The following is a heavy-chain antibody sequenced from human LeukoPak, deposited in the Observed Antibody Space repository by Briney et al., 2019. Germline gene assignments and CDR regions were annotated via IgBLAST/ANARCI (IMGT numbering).Heavy chain of an antibody. CDR3: ARAVVVVVAATGVVYYYYGMDV. Sequence: SVEVSCKASGATFSSYAISGVRQAPGQGLEWRGRIIPILGIANYAQKFQGRVTITADKSTSTAYMELSSLRSEDTAVYYCARAVVVVVAATGVVYYYYGMDVWGQGTTVTVSS. CDR2: IIPILGIA. D-gene: IGHD2-15*01. V-gene: IGHV1-69*04. J-gene: IGHJ6*02. CDR1: GATFSSYA.